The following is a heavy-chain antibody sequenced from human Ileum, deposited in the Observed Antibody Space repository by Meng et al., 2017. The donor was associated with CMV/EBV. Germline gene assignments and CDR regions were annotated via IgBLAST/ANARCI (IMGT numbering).Heavy chain of an antibody. V-gene: IGHV3-7*01. CDR3: SRQGILISSATNWFDP. Sequence: GESLKISCATSGFSFSTFWMSWVRQAPGKGLEWLANIKQDGREKYYVDSVRGQFIISRDKAKNSLYMEMNSLRAEDSGLYYCSRQGILISSATNWFDPWGQGTLVTVSS. J-gene: IGHJ5*01. CDR2: IKQDGREK. D-gene: IGHD3-10*01. CDR1: GFSFSTFW.